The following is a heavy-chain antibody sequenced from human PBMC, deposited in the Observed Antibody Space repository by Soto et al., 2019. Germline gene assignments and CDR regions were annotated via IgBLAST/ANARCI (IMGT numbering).Heavy chain of an antibody. CDR2: ISSSGGST. D-gene: IGHD6-13*01. J-gene: IGHJ4*02. V-gene: IGHV3-23*01. CDR1: GFTFSSYG. Sequence: VQLLESGGTLVQPGGSLRLSCAASGFTFSSYGMSWVRQAPGKGLEWVSAISSSGGSTYYADSVKGRFTFSRDNSKNTLYLQMNSLRAEDTAVYYCAKGSGSSWYSTWGQGTLVTVSS. CDR3: AKGSGSSWYST.